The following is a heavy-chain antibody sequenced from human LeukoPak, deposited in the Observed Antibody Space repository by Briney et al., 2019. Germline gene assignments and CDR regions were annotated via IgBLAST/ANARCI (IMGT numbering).Heavy chain of an antibody. CDR3: ARGLALDGLGITGTVCPWFDP. CDR2: IYYSGST. J-gene: IGHJ5*02. D-gene: IGHD1-20*01. Sequence: SETLSLTCTVSGGSISSGGYYWSWISQHPGKGLEWIGYIYYSGSTYYNPSLKSRVTISVDTSKNQFSLKLSSVTAADTAVYYCARGLALDGLGITGTVCPWFDPWGQGTLVTVSS. V-gene: IGHV4-31*03. CDR1: GGSISSGGYY.